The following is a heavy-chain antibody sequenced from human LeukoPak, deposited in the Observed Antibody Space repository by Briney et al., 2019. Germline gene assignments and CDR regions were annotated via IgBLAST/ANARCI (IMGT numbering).Heavy chain of an antibody. CDR2: ISSSGANT. CDR1: GFTFSSYA. J-gene: IGHJ4*02. D-gene: IGHD3-10*01. CDR3: ASRYGSGSQHPFDY. Sequence: GGSLRLSCAASGFTFSSYAMSWVRQAPGKGLEWVSSISSSGANTYYADSVKGRFTISRDNSKNTLHLQMKSLRAEDTAVYYCASRYGSGSQHPFDYWGQGTLVTVSS. V-gene: IGHV3-23*01.